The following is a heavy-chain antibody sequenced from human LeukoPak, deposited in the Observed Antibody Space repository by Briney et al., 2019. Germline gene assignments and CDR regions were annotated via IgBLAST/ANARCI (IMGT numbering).Heavy chain of an antibody. J-gene: IGHJ4*02. CDR3: AKGEGINNFWSGYLPHFDN. Sequence: GGSLRLSCAASGFTFSSCAMSWVRQAPGKGLEWVSVISGSGEDTYSADYVKGRFSISRDNSKNTLCLQMNSLRAEDTAVYYCAKGEGINNFWSGYLPHFDNWGQGTRVTVSS. CDR1: GFTFSSCA. V-gene: IGHV3-23*01. D-gene: IGHD3-3*01. CDR2: ISGSGEDT.